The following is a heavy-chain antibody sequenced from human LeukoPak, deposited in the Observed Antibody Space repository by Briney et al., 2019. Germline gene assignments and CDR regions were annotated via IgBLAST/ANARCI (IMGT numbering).Heavy chain of an antibody. J-gene: IGHJ4*02. CDR1: GFTVSSNY. CDR3: AREGVYYYGSDAIDY. Sequence: PGGSLRLSCAASGFTVSSNYMSWVRQAPGKGLEWVSVIYSGGSTYYADSVKGRFTISRDNSKNTLYLQMNGLRAEDTAVYYCAREGVYYYGSDAIDYWGQGTLVTVSS. V-gene: IGHV3-53*01. D-gene: IGHD3-10*01. CDR2: IYSGGST.